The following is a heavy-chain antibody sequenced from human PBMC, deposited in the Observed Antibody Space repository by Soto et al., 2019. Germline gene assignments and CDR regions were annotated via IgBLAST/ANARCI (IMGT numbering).Heavy chain of an antibody. CDR2: FLASGGNT. D-gene: IGHD3-3*02. CDR1: GYSFFSYY. CDR3: ARGEATIFGVIDS. V-gene: IGHV1-46*01. Sequence: ASVKVSCKASGYSFFSYYIHWVRQAPGQGLEWMGRFLASGGNTDYAQRFRGRVSMTRDTSSTNTVSLEVTSLTSDDTAVYYCARGEATIFGVIDSWGQGTRVTVSS. J-gene: IGHJ4*02.